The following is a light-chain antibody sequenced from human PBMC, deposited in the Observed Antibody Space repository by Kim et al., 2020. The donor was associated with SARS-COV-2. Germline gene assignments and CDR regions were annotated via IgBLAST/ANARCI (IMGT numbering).Light chain of an antibody. Sequence: GHSSTISCPGTSGDVGGYNYVSGYQQHPGKAPKLMIYDVSNRPSGVSNRFSGSKSGNTASLTISGLQAEDEADYYCSSYTSSSTYVFGTGTKVTVL. CDR1: SGDVGGYNY. CDR2: DVS. V-gene: IGLV2-14*03. CDR3: SSYTSSSTYV. J-gene: IGLJ1*01.